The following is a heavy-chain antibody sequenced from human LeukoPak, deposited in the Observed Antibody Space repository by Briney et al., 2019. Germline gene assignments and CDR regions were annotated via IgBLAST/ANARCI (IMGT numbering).Heavy chain of an antibody. CDR2: ISTSSNRI. Sequence: GGSLRLSCAASGFTFSSYGMNWARQAPGKGREWVSYISTSSNRIDYADSVKGRFTMSRDNAKNLLYLQMNSLRDEDTAVYYCARVSAPGTSGWYFGYWGQGTLVTVSS. D-gene: IGHD6-19*01. CDR1: GFTFSSYG. CDR3: ARVSAPGTSGWYFGY. V-gene: IGHV3-48*02. J-gene: IGHJ4*02.